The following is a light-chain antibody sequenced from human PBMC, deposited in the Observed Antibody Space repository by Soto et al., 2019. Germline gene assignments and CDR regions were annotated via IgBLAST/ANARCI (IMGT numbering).Light chain of an antibody. CDR2: KAS. Sequence: DVQMTQSPSTLSASVGDRVTITCRASQSISSWLAWYQQKPGKAPKLLIYKASSLESGVPSRFSGGGSGTEFTLPISSLQPDDFATYYCQQYSSCWTFGQGTKVEIK. V-gene: IGKV1-5*03. J-gene: IGKJ1*01. CDR1: QSISSW. CDR3: QQYSSCWT.